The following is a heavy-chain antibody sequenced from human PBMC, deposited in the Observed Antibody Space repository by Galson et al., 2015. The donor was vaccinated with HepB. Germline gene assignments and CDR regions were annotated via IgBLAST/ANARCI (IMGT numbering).Heavy chain of an antibody. CDR3: ARDSGNGGSQD. CDR1: GFIFSNYG. V-gene: IGHV3-33*01. D-gene: IGHD2-8*01. CDR2: IRYDGTYK. J-gene: IGHJ4*02. Sequence: SLRLCCAASGFIFSNYGMQWVRPAPGKGLEWVAHIRYDGTYKHYADSVKGRFTISRDNAKNTLVLQMNSLRAEDTAVYYCARDSGNGGSQDWGQGTLVSVSS.